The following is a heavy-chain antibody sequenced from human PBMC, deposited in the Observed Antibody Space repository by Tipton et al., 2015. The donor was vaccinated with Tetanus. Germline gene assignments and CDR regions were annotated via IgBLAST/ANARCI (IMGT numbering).Heavy chain of an antibody. CDR3: ARDRGFTTYNYFDP. D-gene: IGHD5-24*01. CDR1: GGSFSGHY. CDR2: INPSGGA. J-gene: IGHJ5*02. V-gene: IGHV4-34*10. Sequence: TLSLTCAVSGGSFSGHYWSWIRQPPGEGLEWIGEINPSGGASYNPSLKSRVTMSIDTSRNQFSLNLRSVTAADTAVYYCARDRGFTTYNYFDPWGQGTLVTVSS.